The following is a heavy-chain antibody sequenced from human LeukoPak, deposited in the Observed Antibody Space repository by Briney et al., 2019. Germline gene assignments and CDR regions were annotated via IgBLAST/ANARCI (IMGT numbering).Heavy chain of an antibody. J-gene: IGHJ1*01. Sequence: GGSLRLSCAASGFTVSSNYMSWVRQAPGKGLEWVSVIYSGGSTYYADSVKGRFTISRHDSKNTLYLQMNSLRAEDTAVYYCARGISENSAEYFQHWGQGTLVTVSS. CDR2: IYSGGST. CDR1: GFTVSSNY. V-gene: IGHV3-53*04. CDR3: ARGISENSAEYFQH. D-gene: IGHD6-6*01.